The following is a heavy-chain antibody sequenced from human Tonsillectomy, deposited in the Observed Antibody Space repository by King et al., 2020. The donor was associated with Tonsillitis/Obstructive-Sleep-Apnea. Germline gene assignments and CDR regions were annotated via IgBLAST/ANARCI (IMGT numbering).Heavy chain of an antibody. CDR3: ARLGDSSSFVSLDYFDY. D-gene: IGHD6-6*01. J-gene: IGHJ4*02. CDR2: IYPGDSNT. CDR1: GYRFSSSW. Sequence: QLVQSGAEVKKPGESLKISCEGSGYRFSSSWIVWVRQMPGKGLEWMGIIYPGDSNTRYSPSFQGLVPISADNSISTAYLQWRSLKASVTAMYYCARLGDSSSFVSLDYFDYWGQGTLVTVSS. V-gene: IGHV5-51*01.